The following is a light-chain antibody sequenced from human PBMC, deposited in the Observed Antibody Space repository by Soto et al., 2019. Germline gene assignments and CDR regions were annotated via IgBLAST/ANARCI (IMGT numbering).Light chain of an antibody. CDR2: GAS. CDR3: QQYGSSRV. V-gene: IGKV3-20*01. J-gene: IGKJ4*01. CDR1: QSVSSTY. Sequence: EIVVTQSPGTLSLSPGERATLSCRASQSVSSTYLAWYQQKPGQPPRLLIYGASSRATGIPDRFTGSGSGTDFTLTISRLEPEDFAVYYCQQYGSSRVFGGGTKVDIK.